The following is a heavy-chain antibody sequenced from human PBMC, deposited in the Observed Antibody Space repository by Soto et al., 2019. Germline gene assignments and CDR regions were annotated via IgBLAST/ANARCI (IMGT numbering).Heavy chain of an antibody. CDR2: INHSGST. D-gene: IGHD6-19*01. Sequence: QVQLQQWGAGLLKPSETLSLTCAVYGGSFSGYYWSWIRQPPGKGLEWIGEINHSGSTNYNPSLKSRVTISVDTSKNQFSLKLSSVTAADTAVYYCARARAVSLVTSSGRYFDYWGQGTLVTVSS. J-gene: IGHJ4*02. V-gene: IGHV4-34*01. CDR1: GGSFSGYY. CDR3: ARARAVSLVTSSGRYFDY.